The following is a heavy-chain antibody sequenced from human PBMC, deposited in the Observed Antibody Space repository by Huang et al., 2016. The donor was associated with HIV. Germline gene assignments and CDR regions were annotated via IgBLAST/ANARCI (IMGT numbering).Heavy chain of an antibody. V-gene: IGHV4-34*01. J-gene: IGHJ6*03. CDR2: INHSEST. CDR3: ARGQGGYYYYYMDV. Sequence: QVQLQQWGAGLLRPSETLSLTCAVYGGSLIGYYGTWIRQPPGKGLEWIGEINHSESTNYNPSLKSRVTISVDTSRNQFSLTLTSVTAADTAVYYCARGQGGYYYYYMDVWGKGTTVTVSS. CDR1: GGSLIGYY.